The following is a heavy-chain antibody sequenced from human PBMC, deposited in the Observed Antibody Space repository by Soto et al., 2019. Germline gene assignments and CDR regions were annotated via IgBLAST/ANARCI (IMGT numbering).Heavy chain of an antibody. CDR2: INHSGST. CDR1: GGSISGSY. D-gene: IGHD6-6*01. J-gene: IGHJ4*02. Sequence: ETLSLTCRVSGGSISGSYWSWIRQSPGKGLEWIGEINHSGSTNYNPSLKSRVTISVDTSKNQFSLNLSSVTAADTAVYYCERAGVWYSRSRAFDYWGQGTLVTVYS. CDR3: ERAGVWYSRSRAFDY. V-gene: IGHV4-34*01.